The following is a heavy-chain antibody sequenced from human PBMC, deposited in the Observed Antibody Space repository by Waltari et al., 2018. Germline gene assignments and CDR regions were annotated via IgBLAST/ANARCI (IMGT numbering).Heavy chain of an antibody. D-gene: IGHD1-7*01. CDR2: ISAYNGNT. J-gene: IGHJ4*02. CDR1: GYTFTSSG. Sequence: QVQLVQSGAEVKKPGASVKVSCKASGYTFTSSGISWVRQTPGQGLEGMGWISAYNGNTNYAQKLQGRVTMTTDTSTSTAYMELRSLRSDDTAVYYCARGRDNWNYGGCEDWGQGTLVTVSS. CDR3: ARGRDNWNYGGCED. V-gene: IGHV1-18*01.